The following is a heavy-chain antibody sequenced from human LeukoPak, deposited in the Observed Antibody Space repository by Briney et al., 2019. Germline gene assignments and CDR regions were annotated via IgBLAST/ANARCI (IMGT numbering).Heavy chain of an antibody. CDR2: IKQDGSEK. Sequence: GGSLRLSCAASGFTFSSYSLNWARQAPGKGLEWVANIKQDGSEKYYVDSVKGRFTISRDNAKNSLYLQMNSLRAEDTAVYYCARGLAARLEVFYYYYYMDVWGKGTTVTVSS. V-gene: IGHV3-7*01. CDR3: ARGLAARLEVFYYYYYMDV. J-gene: IGHJ6*03. CDR1: GFTFSSYS. D-gene: IGHD6-6*01.